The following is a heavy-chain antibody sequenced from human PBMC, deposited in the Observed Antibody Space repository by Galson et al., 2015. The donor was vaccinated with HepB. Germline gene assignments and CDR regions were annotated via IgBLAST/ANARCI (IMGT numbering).Heavy chain of an antibody. J-gene: IGHJ6*02. V-gene: IGHV3-30-3*01. CDR2: ISYDGSNK. CDR1: GFTFSNYA. Sequence: LRLSCAASGFTFSNYAMHWVRQPPGKGLEWVAVISYDGSNKYYTDSVKGRFTISRDNSKNTLYLQMNSLRAEDTAVYYCARDQDCSSTSCYAHYYYGMDVWGQGTTVTVSS. D-gene: IGHD2-2*01. CDR3: ARDQDCSSTSCYAHYYYGMDV.